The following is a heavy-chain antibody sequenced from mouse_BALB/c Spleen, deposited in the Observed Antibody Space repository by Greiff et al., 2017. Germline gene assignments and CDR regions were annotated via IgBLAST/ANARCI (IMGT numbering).Heavy chain of an antibody. CDR3: TRGSYDYDRGWFAY. J-gene: IGHJ3*01. Sequence: QVQLQQSGAELVKPGASVKLSCKASGYTFTSYYMYWVKQRPGQGLEWIGEINPSNGGTNFNEKFKSKATLTVDKSSSTAYMQLSSLTSEDSAVYYCTRGSYDYDRGWFAYWGQGTLVTVSA. CDR1: GYTFTSYY. D-gene: IGHD2-4*01. CDR2: INPSNGGT. V-gene: IGHV1S81*02.